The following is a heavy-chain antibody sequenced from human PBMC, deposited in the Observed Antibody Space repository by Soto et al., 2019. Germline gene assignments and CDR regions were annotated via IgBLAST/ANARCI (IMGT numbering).Heavy chain of an antibody. Sequence: ASVKVSCKASGYTFTSYYMHWVRQAPGQGLEWMGIINPSGGSTSYAQKFQGRVTMTRDTSTSTVYMELSSLRSEDTAVYYCARGDPSYYYDSSGYPAYYYWGQGTLVTVSS. CDR1: GYTFTSYY. CDR3: ARGDPSYYYDSSGYPAYYY. D-gene: IGHD3-22*01. CDR2: INPSGGST. J-gene: IGHJ4*02. V-gene: IGHV1-46*01.